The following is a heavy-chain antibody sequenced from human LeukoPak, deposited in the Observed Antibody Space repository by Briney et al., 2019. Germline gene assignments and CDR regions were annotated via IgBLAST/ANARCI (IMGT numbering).Heavy chain of an antibody. D-gene: IGHD3-10*01. V-gene: IGHV3-66*04. CDR2: IYSGGST. Sequence: PGRSLRLSCAASGFTVSSNYMSWVRQAPGKGLEWVSVIYSGGSTYYADSVKGRFTISRDNSKNTLYLQMNSLRAEDTAVYYCARLWYYYGSGSQYYFDYWGQGTLVTVSS. J-gene: IGHJ4*02. CDR1: GFTVSSNY. CDR3: ARLWYYYGSGSQYYFDY.